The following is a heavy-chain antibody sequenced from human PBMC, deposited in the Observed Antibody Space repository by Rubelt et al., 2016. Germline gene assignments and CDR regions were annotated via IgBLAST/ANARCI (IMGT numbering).Heavy chain of an antibody. CDR1: SSYV. Sequence: SSYVLHWVRQAPGKGLEWVAVISSNGNIKYYADSVNGRFTISRDNSKNTLFLHMNSLRGEDTAVYYCAKGVSSDWRPFDYWGQGTLVTVSS. J-gene: IGHJ4*02. CDR2: ISSNGNIK. V-gene: IGHV3-30*04. CDR3: AKGVSSDWRPFDY. D-gene: IGHD3-22*01.